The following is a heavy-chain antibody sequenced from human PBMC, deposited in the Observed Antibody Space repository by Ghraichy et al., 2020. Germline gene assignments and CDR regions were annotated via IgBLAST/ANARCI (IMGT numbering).Heavy chain of an antibody. Sequence: ASVKVSCKASGYTFTSYAMNWVRQAPGQGLEWMGWINTNTGNPTYAQGFTGRFVFSLDTSVSTAYLQISSLKAEDTAVYYCARVPLFSSYYDSSGYYYGFGDYWGQGTLVTVSS. J-gene: IGHJ4*02. CDR3: ARVPLFSSYYDSSGYYYGFGDY. CDR2: INTNTGNP. CDR1: GYTFTSYA. V-gene: IGHV7-4-1*02. D-gene: IGHD3-22*01.